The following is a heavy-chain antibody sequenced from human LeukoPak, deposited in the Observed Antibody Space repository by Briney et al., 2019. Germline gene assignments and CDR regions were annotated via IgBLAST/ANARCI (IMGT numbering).Heavy chain of an antibody. V-gene: IGHV3-21*01. CDR3: ARGRQYGTAGSNDAFDI. J-gene: IGHJ3*02. CDR1: GFTFSSYS. Sequence: PGGSLRFSCAASGFTFSSYSMTWVRQAPGKGLEWVSSISSSSSYIYYADSVKGRFTISRGNAKNSLYLQMNSLRAEDTAVYYCARGRQYGTAGSNDAFDIWGQGTMVTVSS. CDR2: ISSSSSYI. D-gene: IGHD2-2*01.